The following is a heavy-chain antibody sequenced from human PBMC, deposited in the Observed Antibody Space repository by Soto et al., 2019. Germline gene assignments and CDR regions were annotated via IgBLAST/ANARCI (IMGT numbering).Heavy chain of an antibody. CDR3: ARVERGTATTVVDAFDI. CDR1: GGSIYNHY. Sequence: SETLSLTCTVSGGSIYNHYWSWVRQPPGKGLEWIGEMSHSGGTNFNPSLKSRVTISVDTSKNQFSLKMSSVTAADTALYYCARVERGTATTVVDAFDIWGPGTLVTVSS. D-gene: IGHD1-1*01. J-gene: IGHJ3*02. CDR2: MSHSGGT. V-gene: IGHV4-34*01.